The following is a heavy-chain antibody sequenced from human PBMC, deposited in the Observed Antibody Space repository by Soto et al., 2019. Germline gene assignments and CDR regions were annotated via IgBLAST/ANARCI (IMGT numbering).Heavy chain of an antibody. CDR2: IIPIFGTA. J-gene: IGHJ6*02. D-gene: IGHD6-19*01. CDR1: GGTFSSYA. Sequence: ASVKVSCKASGGTFSSYAISWVRQAPGQGLEWMGGIIPIFGTANYAQKFQGRVTITADKSTSTAYMELSSLRSEDTAVYYCARRRRVRYSSGWHDYYYYGMDVWGQGTTVTGSS. V-gene: IGHV1-69*06. CDR3: ARRRRVRYSSGWHDYYYYGMDV.